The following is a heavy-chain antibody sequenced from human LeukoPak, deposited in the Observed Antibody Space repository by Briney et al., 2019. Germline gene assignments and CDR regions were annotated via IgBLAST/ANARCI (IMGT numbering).Heavy chain of an antibody. CDR3: AGEPTYYYDSSGYGMDV. CDR2: ISSSSSYI. J-gene: IGHJ6*02. V-gene: IGHV3-21*01. CDR1: GFTFSSYS. D-gene: IGHD3-22*01. Sequence: GGSLRLSCAASGFTFSSYSMNWVRQAPGKGLEWVSSISSSSSYIYCADSVKGRFTISRDNAKNSLYLQMNSLRAEDTAVYYCAGEPTYYYDSSGYGMDVWGQGTTVTVSS.